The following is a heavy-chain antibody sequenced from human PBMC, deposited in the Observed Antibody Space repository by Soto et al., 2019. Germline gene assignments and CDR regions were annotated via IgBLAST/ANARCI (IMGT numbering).Heavy chain of an antibody. J-gene: IGHJ4*02. CDR1: GFSPSTRGVG. V-gene: IGHV2-5*02. D-gene: IGHD5-18*01. CDR3: AHRPRGYSYYFDY. CDR2: LYWDDDK. Sequence: QITLKESGPTLVKPTQTLTLTCTFSGFSPSTRGVGVGWCCQPPGKDLEWLALLYWDDDKGYSPSLKSRLTITKHTSKNQVVLTVTNMDPVDTATYYCAHRPRGYSYYFDYWGPGTLVTVSS.